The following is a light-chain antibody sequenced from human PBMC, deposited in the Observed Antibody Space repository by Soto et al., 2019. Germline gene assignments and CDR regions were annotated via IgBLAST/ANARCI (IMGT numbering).Light chain of an antibody. J-gene: IGKJ5*01. CDR1: QSVSSN. CDR2: GAS. V-gene: IGKV3-15*01. CDR3: QQYNSLHIT. Sequence: DIVMTQSPATLSVSPGERATLSCRASQSVSSNLAWYQQKPGQAPRLLIYGASTRATDIPARFSGSGSVTEFTLTVSSLQSEDFAVYYCQQYNSLHITFGQGTRLEIK.